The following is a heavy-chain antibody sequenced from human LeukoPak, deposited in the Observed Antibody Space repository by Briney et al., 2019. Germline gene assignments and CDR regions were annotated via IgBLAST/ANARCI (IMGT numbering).Heavy chain of an antibody. CDR1: GGSIRGYY. CDR3: ARDSGTTGEVKFDP. CDR2: IYSSGST. V-gene: IGHV4-4*07. Sequence: SETLSLTCTVSGGSIRGYYWSWIRQPPGKGLEWIGRIYSSGSTTYNPSLKSRVTMSVDTSKNQFSLKVTSVTAADTAVYYCARDSGTTGEVKFDPWGQGTLVTVSS. D-gene: IGHD3-10*01. J-gene: IGHJ5*02.